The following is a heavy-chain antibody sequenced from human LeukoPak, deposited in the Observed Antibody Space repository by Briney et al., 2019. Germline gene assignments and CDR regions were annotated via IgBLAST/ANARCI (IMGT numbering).Heavy chain of an antibody. V-gene: IGHV4-59*01. D-gene: IGHD6-6*01. CDR3: ASSGGVAARRGYFSY. J-gene: IGHJ4*02. Sequence: ETLSLTCTVSGGSMSSYFWSWIRQPPGKGLEWIGYIYYSGSTNYNPSLQGRVTISVDTSKNQFSLKLSSVTAADTAVYYCASSGGVAARRGYFSYWGQGTLVTVSS. CDR2: IYYSGST. CDR1: GGSMSSYF.